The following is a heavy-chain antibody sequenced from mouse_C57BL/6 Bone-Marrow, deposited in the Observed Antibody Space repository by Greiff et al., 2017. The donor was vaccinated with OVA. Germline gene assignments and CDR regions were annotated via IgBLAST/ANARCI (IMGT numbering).Heavy chain of an antibody. CDR2: IDPTNNYT. J-gene: IGHJ2*01. CDR1: GYTFTSYT. CDR3: TRGYCFDY. V-gene: IGHV1-4*01. Sequence: QVQLQQSGAELARPGASVKMSCKASGYTFTSYTIHLVKQRPGQGLEWIGYIDPTNNYTNYKQKFKGKATLTADKSSSTVYMQLSNLTSEDSAVYYCTRGYCFDYWGQGTTLTVSS.